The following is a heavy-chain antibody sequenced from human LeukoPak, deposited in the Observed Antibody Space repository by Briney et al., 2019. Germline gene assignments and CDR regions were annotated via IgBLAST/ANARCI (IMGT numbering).Heavy chain of an antibody. J-gene: IGHJ3*02. V-gene: IGHV4-30-2*01. CDR3: ARTYYDFWSGPEDAFDI. D-gene: IGHD3-3*01. CDR1: GGSISSGGYS. CDR2: IYHSGST. Sequence: SETLSITCAVSGGSISSGGYSWSWIRQPPGKGLEWIGYIYHSGSTYYNPSLKSRVTISVDRSKNQFSLKLSSVTAADTAVYYCARTYYDFWSGPEDAFDIWGQGTMVTVSS.